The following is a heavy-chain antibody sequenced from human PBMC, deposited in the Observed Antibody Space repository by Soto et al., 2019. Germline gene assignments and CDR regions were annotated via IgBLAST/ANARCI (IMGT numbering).Heavy chain of an antibody. V-gene: IGHV1-18*01. CDR2: IGPYNGNT. CDR1: GYTFADYG. D-gene: IGHD2-15*01. J-gene: IGHJ2*01. CDR3: ARCYCTVGSCYTCWHFDL. Sequence: QAQLVQSRAEVKKPGASVKVSCQAGGYTFADYGISWVRQAPGQGLEWVGWIGPYNGNTNYAQNLQDRVTMTTDTSTNTAYMELRSLRSDDTALYYCARCYCTVGSCYTCWHFDLWGRGTLLIVSS.